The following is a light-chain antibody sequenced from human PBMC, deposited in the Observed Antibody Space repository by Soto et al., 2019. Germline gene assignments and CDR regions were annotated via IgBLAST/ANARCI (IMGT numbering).Light chain of an antibody. CDR2: DAS. J-gene: IGKJ5*01. Sequence: PMTKSPSSLSASVGDSVTITCQARQDIRYYLTWFHQKQGKXHKVLIYDASRLETGVPSRFSGSGYGTPGSLAISSLQPDDSATYDCQQYDGLPITFGQGTRLEIK. V-gene: IGKV1-33*01. CDR1: QDIRYY. CDR3: QQYDGLPIT.